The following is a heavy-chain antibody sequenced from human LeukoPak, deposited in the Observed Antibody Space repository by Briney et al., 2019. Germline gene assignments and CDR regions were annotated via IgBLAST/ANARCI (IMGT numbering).Heavy chain of an antibody. CDR3: ARGWEPYSSSFDY. D-gene: IGHD6-13*01. CDR1: GDSVSSNSAA. Sequence: SQTLSLTCAISGDSVSSNSAAWNWIRQSPSRGLEWLGRTYFRSKWYNEYAISVKSRVTINPDTSKNQFSLQLNSVTPEDTAVYYCARGWEPYSSSFDYWGQGTLVTVSS. J-gene: IGHJ4*02. CDR2: TYFRSKWYN. V-gene: IGHV6-1*01.